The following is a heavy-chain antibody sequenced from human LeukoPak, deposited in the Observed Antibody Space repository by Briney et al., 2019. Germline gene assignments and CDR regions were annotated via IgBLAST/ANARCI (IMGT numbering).Heavy chain of an antibody. J-gene: IGHJ4*02. CDR2: IYYSGST. D-gene: IGHD2-2*01. CDR1: GGSISSYY. CDR3: ARGRYCSSTSCYAALDY. V-gene: IGHV4-59*01. Sequence: SETLSLTCTVSGGSISSYYWSWIRQPPGKGLEWIGYIYYSGSTNYNPSLKSRVTISVDTSKNQFSLKLSSVTAADTAVYYCARGRYCSSTSCYAALDYWGQGTLVTVSS.